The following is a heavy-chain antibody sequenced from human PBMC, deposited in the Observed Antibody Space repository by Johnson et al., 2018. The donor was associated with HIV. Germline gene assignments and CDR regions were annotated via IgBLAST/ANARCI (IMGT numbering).Heavy chain of an antibody. Sequence: QMLLVESGGGLVKPGGSLRLSCTASGFTFSDASMSWVRQAPGKGLEWVAVISYDGSNKYYADSVKGRFTISRDNSKNTLYLQMNSLRAEDTAVYYWAREVFTIFGATQRGAFDIWGQGTMVTVSS. CDR3: AREVFTIFGATQRGAFDI. J-gene: IGHJ3*02. CDR1: GFTFSDAS. CDR2: ISYDGSNK. D-gene: IGHD3-3*01. V-gene: IGHV3-30-3*01.